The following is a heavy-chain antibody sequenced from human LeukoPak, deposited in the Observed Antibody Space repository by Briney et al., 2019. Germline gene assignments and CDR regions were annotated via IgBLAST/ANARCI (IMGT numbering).Heavy chain of an antibody. CDR2: ISSSSSYI. V-gene: IGHV3-21*01. CDR3: AGALPHYCSGGSCYEGDAFDI. J-gene: IGHJ3*02. CDR1: GFAFSTNW. D-gene: IGHD2-15*01. Sequence: GGSLRLSCAASGFAFSTNWMHWVRQAPGKGLEWVSSISSSSSYIYYADSVKGRFTISRDNAKNSLYLQMNSLRAEDTAVYYCAGALPHYCSGGSCYEGDAFDIWGQGTMVTVSS.